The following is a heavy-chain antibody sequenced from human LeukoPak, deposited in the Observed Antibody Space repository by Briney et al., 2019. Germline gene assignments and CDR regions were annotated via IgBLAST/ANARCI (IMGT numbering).Heavy chain of an antibody. J-gene: IGHJ6*04. Sequence: GGSLRLSCAASGFSFSSHGMSWVRQAPGKGLEWVSGIIGGAGGTYYADSVKGRFTISRDNAKNSLYLQMNSLRAEDTAVYYCAELGITMIGGVWSKGTTVTISS. V-gene: IGHV3-23*01. CDR3: AELGITMIGGV. CDR2: IIGGAGGT. CDR1: GFSFSSHG. D-gene: IGHD3-10*02.